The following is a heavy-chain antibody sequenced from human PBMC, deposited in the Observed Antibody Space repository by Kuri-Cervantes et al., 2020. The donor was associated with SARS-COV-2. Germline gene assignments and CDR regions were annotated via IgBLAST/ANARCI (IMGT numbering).Heavy chain of an antibody. J-gene: IGHJ4*02. CDR3: AGFLKGIVGGKKYYFDY. D-gene: IGHD3-16*01. Sequence: SETLSLTCTVSGGSISSYYWSWIRQPAGKGLEWIGCIYTSGSTNYNPSLKSRVTISVDTSKNQFSLKLSSVTAADTAVYYCAGFLKGIVGGKKYYFDYWGQGTLVTVSS. CDR1: GGSISSYY. CDR2: IYTSGST. V-gene: IGHV4-4*07.